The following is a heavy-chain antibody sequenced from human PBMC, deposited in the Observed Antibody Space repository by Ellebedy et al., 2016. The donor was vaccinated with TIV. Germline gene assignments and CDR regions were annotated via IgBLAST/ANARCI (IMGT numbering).Heavy chain of an antibody. V-gene: IGHV5-10-1*01. J-gene: IGHJ6*02. CDR2: IDPVDSYT. CDR3: ARLQVSYGYSEEYYYYGMDV. D-gene: IGHD5-18*01. Sequence: ASVKVSCKGSGYSFTSYWITWVRQLPGEGLEWMGRIDPVDSYTNYSPSFQGHVTMSVDRSISTAYLQWSSLRASDTAMYYCARLQVSYGYSEEYYYYGMDVWGQGTTVTVSS. CDR1: GYSFTSYW.